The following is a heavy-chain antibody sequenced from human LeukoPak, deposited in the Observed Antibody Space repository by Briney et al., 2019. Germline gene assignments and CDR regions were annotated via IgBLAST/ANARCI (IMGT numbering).Heavy chain of an antibody. V-gene: IGHV3-48*03. CDR1: GFAFSDYE. CDR3: ARTMWGFDY. Sequence: GGSLRLSCASSGFAFSDYEMNWVRQAPGKGLEWVSYISSSGSIIYYADSVKGRFTISRDKAKRSLFLQMNSLRVEDTAVYYCARTMWGFDYWGQGTLVTVSS. J-gene: IGHJ4*02. CDR2: ISSSGSII. D-gene: IGHD7-27*01.